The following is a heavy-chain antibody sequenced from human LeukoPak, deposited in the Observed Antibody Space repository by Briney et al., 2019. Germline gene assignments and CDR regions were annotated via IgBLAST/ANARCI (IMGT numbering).Heavy chain of an antibody. Sequence: GGFLRLSCAASGFTFYDYAMHWVRHAPGKGLEWVSGISWNSGSIGYADSVKGRFTISRDNAKNSLYLQMNSLRAEDTAVYYCASQRQWLSWGQGTLVTVSS. CDR3: ASQRQWLS. V-gene: IGHV3-9*01. CDR1: GFTFYDYA. D-gene: IGHD6-19*01. J-gene: IGHJ5*02. CDR2: ISWNSGSI.